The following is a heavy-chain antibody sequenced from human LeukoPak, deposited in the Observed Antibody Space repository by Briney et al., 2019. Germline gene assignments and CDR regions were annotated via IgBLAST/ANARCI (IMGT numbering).Heavy chain of an antibody. CDR1: GFTFSSYA. Sequence: PGGSLRLSCAASGFTFSSYAMSWVRQAPGKGLEWVSAISGSGGSTYYADSVEGRFTISRDNSKNTLYLQMNSLRAEDTAVYYCAKDLTYGSGSPLDYWGQGTLATVSS. CDR2: ISGSGGST. CDR3: AKDLTYGSGSPLDY. D-gene: IGHD3-10*01. V-gene: IGHV3-23*01. J-gene: IGHJ4*02.